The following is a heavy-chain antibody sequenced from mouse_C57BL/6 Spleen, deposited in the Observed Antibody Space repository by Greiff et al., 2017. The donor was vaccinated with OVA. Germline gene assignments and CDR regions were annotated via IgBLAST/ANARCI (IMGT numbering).Heavy chain of an antibody. CDR3: AREGTGTYWYFDV. Sequence: EVKLQESGPGLVKPSQSLSLTCSVTGYSITSGYYWNWIRQFPGNKLEWMGYISYDGSNNYNPSLKNRISITRDTSKNQFFLKLNSVTTEDTATYYCAREGTGTYWYFDVWGTGTTVTVSS. D-gene: IGHD4-1*01. J-gene: IGHJ1*03. CDR2: ISYDGSN. V-gene: IGHV3-6*01. CDR1: GYSITSGYY.